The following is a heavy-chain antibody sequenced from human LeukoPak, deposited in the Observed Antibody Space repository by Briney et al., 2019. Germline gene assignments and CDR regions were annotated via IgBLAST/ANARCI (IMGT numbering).Heavy chain of an antibody. D-gene: IGHD3-3*01. V-gene: IGHV3-30*02. J-gene: IGHJ3*02. Sequence: GGSLRLSCAASGFTFSSYGMHWVRQAPGKGLEWVAFIRYDGSNKYYADSVKGRFTISRDNSKNTLYLQMNSLRAEDTAVYYCAPYDSDAFDIWGQRTMVTVSS. CDR2: IRYDGSNK. CDR3: APYDSDAFDI. CDR1: GFTFSSYG.